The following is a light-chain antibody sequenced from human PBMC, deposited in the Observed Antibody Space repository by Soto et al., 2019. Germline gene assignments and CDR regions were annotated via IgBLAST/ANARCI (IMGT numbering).Light chain of an antibody. CDR1: SSDVGGYDY. V-gene: IGLV2-11*01. CDR2: DVS. CDR3: CSYAGSYTFYV. J-gene: IGLJ1*01. Sequence: LTQPRSVSGSPGQSVTISCTGTSSDVGGYDYVSWYQHHPGTAPKLMIYDVSMRPSGVPDRFSGSKSGSTASLTISGLQAEDEGDYYCCSYAGSYTFYVFGTGTKVTVL.